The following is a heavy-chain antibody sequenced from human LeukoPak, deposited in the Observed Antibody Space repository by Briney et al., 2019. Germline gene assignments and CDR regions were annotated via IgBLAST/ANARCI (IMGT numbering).Heavy chain of an antibody. CDR3: ARAYMAD. J-gene: IGHJ4*02. V-gene: IGHV3-7*03. D-gene: IGHD4-11*01. CDR2: IRQDGSEK. Sequence: GGSLRLSCAASGFIFSNYWMSWVRQAPGKGLKWVANIRQDGSEKYYVDSVRGRFTISRDNAKNSLYLQMNGLRAEDTAVYYCARAYMADWGQGTLVTVSS. CDR1: GFIFSNYW.